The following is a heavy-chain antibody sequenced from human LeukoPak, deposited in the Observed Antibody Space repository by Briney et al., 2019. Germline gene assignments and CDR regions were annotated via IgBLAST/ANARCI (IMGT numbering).Heavy chain of an antibody. V-gene: IGHV3-20*04. J-gene: IGHJ5*02. CDR2: LNWNGGGR. D-gene: IGHD4-17*01. Sequence: GGSLRLSCTVSGFTFEDYGMNWVRQVPGKEPEWVSGLNWNGGGRRYADSVKGRFITSRDNAKGVLYLQLNDLRVEDTALYYCARDAVPSGRSWFDPWGQGTLVTVSS. CDR3: ARDAVPSGRSWFDP. CDR1: GFTFEDYG.